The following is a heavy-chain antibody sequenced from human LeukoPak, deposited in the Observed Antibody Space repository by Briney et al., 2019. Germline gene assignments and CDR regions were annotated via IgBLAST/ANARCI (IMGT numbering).Heavy chain of an antibody. Sequence: GGSLRLSCAASGFTFSSYAMSWVRQAPGKGLEWVSAISASGGSTYYADSVKGRFTISRDNSKNTLYLQMNSLRADDTALYRCAKDLFYSFDIWGQGTEVTVSS. J-gene: IGHJ3*02. V-gene: IGHV3-23*01. CDR1: GFTFSSYA. CDR3: AKDLFYSFDI. CDR2: ISASGGST. D-gene: IGHD2/OR15-2a*01.